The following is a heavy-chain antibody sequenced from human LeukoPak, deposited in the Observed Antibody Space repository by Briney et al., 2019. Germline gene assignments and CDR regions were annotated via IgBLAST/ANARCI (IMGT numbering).Heavy chain of an antibody. D-gene: IGHD1-26*01. Sequence: TGGSLRLSCAASGFTFSNAWMSWVRQAPGKGLEWVGRIKSKTDGGTTDYAAPVKSRFTISRDDSKNTLYLQMNSLKTEDTAVYYCTTATVLYSGSYYVFDYWGQGTLVTVSS. CDR1: GFTFSNAW. J-gene: IGHJ4*02. CDR2: IKSKTDGGTT. CDR3: TTATVLYSGSYYVFDY. V-gene: IGHV3-15*01.